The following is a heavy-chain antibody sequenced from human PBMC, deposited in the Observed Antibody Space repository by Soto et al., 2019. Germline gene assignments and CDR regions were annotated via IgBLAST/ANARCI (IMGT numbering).Heavy chain of an antibody. CDR2: INPQTGGT. CDR3: ARERYQVISDGMDV. CDR1: GYTFTGYY. V-gene: IGHV1-2*02. D-gene: IGHD2-2*01. Sequence: QVQLVQSGAEVKTPGASVRVSCKASGYTFTGYYIHWVREAPGQGREWMGWINPQTGGTSYAQNFQGRVTLSRDTSINTAYLELSRLRFGDAAVYFCARERYQVISDGMDVWGQGTTVTVSS. J-gene: IGHJ6*02.